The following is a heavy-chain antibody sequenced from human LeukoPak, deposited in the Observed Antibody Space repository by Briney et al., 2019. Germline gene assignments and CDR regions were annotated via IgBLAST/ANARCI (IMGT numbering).Heavy chain of an antibody. CDR1: GFTFSSYE. D-gene: IGHD6-13*01. Sequence: PGGSLRLSCAASGFTFSSYEMNWVRQAPGKGLEWVSYISSSGSTIYYADSVKGRFTISRDNSKNKVYLQINSLRLDDTAVYYCARAERMAAAADYWGQGTLVTVSS. V-gene: IGHV3-48*03. J-gene: IGHJ4*02. CDR3: ARAERMAAAADY. CDR2: ISSSGSTI.